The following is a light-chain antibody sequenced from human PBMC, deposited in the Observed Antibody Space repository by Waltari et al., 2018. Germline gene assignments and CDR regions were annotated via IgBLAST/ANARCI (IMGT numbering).Light chain of an antibody. V-gene: IGLV2-8*01. Sequence: QSALTQPPSASASPGQSVTISCTGTSGDLGGYNFVSWYQQPPGKAPKVVIYEVTKRPSGVPDRFSGSKSGNTASLTVSGLQSGDEADYYCCSYAGSNNVVFGGGTKLTVL. J-gene: IGLJ3*02. CDR2: EVT. CDR3: CSYAGSNNVV. CDR1: SGDLGGYNF.